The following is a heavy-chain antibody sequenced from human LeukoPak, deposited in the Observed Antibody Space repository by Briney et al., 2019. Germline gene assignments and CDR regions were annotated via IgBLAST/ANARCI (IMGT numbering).Heavy chain of an antibody. D-gene: IGHD6-19*01. V-gene: IGHV3-23*01. Sequence: GESLRLSCAASGFTFSRYALTWVRQAPGKGLQWVSMMSGTGGSSFYADPVKGRFTISRDNSKNTLYLQMNSLRVEDTAVYYCAKHSAVAGRQFDYWGQGTLVTVSS. CDR2: MSGTGGSS. J-gene: IGHJ4*02. CDR3: AKHSAVAGRQFDY. CDR1: GFTFSRYA.